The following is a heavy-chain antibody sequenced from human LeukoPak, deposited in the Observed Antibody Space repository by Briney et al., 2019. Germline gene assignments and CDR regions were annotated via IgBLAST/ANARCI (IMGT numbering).Heavy chain of an antibody. J-gene: IGHJ3*02. D-gene: IGHD1-14*01. CDR1: GFTFSSYS. Sequence: PGGSLRLSCAASGFTFSSYSMNWVRQAPGKGLEWVSSISSSSSYIYYADSVKGRFTISRDNAKNSLYLQMNSLRAEDTAVYYCAREPADTYDAFDIWGQGTMVTVSS. CDR3: AREPADTYDAFDI. CDR2: ISSSSSYI. V-gene: IGHV3-21*01.